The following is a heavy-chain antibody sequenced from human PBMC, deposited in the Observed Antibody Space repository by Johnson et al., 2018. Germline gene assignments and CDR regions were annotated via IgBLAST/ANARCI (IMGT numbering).Heavy chain of an antibody. D-gene: IGHD2-21*02. CDR3: ARLAYCCGYCYFNWFDP. CDR2: IKQDGSEK. CDR1: GFTFSSYW. J-gene: IGHJ5*02. V-gene: IGHV3-7*01. Sequence: EVQLLETGGGLVQPGGSLRLSCAASGFTFSSYWMSWVRQAPGKGLEWVANIKQDGSEKYYVDSVKGRFTISRNNAKNSLYLQMNSLRAEDAAVYYCARLAYCCGYCYFNWFDPGGQGTLVTVSS.